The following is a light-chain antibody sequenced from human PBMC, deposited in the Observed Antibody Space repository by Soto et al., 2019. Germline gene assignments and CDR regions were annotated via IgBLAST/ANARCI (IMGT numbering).Light chain of an antibody. V-gene: IGLV2-23*01. CDR1: SSDVGSSNL. Sequence: QSALTQSASVSGSPGQSITFSCTGSSSDVGSSNLVSWYQQHPGKAPKLMIYEGTRRPSGVSNRFSGSKSGSTASLTISGLQAEDEADYYCCSYAGSSTFVSGTGTKVTVL. J-gene: IGLJ1*01. CDR3: CSYAGSSTFV. CDR2: EGT.